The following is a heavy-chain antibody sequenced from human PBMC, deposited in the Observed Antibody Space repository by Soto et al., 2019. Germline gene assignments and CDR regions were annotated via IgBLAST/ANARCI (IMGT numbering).Heavy chain of an antibody. CDR1: GFTFSSYA. D-gene: IGHD4-17*01. J-gene: IGHJ5*02. Sequence: EGSLRLSCAASGFTFSSYAMSWVRQAPGKGLEWVSAISGSGGSTYYADSVKGQFTISRDNSKNTLYLQMNSLRAEDTAVYYCAKDYLSGDYVVGWLDPWGQGTLVTVSS. CDR2: ISGSGGST. V-gene: IGHV3-23*01. CDR3: AKDYLSGDYVVGWLDP.